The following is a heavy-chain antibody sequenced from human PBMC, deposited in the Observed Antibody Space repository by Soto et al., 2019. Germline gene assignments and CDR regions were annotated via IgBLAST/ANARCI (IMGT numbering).Heavy chain of an antibody. CDR1: GFTFSNSA. CDR2: ISNNGGSA. D-gene: IGHD6-19*01. Sequence: GGSLRLSCAASGFTFSNSAMNWVRQDSGKGLEWVSLISNNGGSASHADSVQGRFTISCDNYINTLYLQMNSLRAEDTAIYYCVREVSGSSSQGSFYFWGRGTTDTIS. CDR3: VREVSGSSSQGSFYF. V-gene: IGHV3-23*01. J-gene: IGHJ3*01.